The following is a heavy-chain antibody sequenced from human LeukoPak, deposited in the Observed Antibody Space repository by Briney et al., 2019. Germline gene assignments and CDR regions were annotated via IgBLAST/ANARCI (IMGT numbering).Heavy chain of an antibody. V-gene: IGHV1-24*01. CDR3: ATAAAPYSSSYTNYYYYYMDV. CDR2: FDPEDGET. CDR1: GFTFSTYG. Sequence: GGSLRLSCAASGFTFSTYGMNWVRQAPGKGLEWMGGFDPEDGETIYAQKFQGRVTMTEDTSTDTAYMELSSLRSEDTAVYYCATAAAPYSSSYTNYYYYYMDVWGKGTTVTVSS. D-gene: IGHD6-13*01. J-gene: IGHJ6*03.